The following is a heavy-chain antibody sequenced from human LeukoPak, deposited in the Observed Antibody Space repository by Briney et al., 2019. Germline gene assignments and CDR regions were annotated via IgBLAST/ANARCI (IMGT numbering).Heavy chain of an antibody. CDR3: ARDWGGWNQAY. CDR2: INTNTGNP. J-gene: IGHJ4*02. Sequence: ASVKVSCKAFGYTFTSYAMNWVRQAPGQGLEWMGWINTNTGNPTYAQGFTGRFVFSLDTSVSTAYLQISSLKAEDTAIYFCARDWGGWNQAYWGQGTLVTVSS. CDR1: GYTFTSYA. V-gene: IGHV7-4-1*02. D-gene: IGHD1-1*01.